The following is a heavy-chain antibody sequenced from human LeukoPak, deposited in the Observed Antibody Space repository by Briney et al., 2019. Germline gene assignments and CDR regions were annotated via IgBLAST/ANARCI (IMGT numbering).Heavy chain of an antibody. CDR2: ISSSGSTI. Sequence: GGSLRLSCAASGFTFSSYEMNWVRQAPGKGLEWVSYISSSGSTIYYADSVKGRFTISRDNAKNSLYLQMHSLRAEDTAVYYCARAFGMLYTRLSFDYWGQGTLVTVSS. J-gene: IGHJ4*02. V-gene: IGHV3-48*03. CDR3: ARAFGMLYTRLSFDY. D-gene: IGHD2-8*01. CDR1: GFTFSSYE.